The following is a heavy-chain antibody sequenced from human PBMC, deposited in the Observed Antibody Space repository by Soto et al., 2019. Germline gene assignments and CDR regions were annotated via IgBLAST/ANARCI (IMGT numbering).Heavy chain of an antibody. CDR3: ASPNTWIQLWFPFDD. J-gene: IGHJ4*02. CDR2: ISGSGGST. Sequence: PGGSLRLSCAASGFTFSSYAMSWVRQAPGKGLEWVSAISGSGGSTYYADSVKGRFTISRDNSKNTLYLQMNSLRAEDTALYYCASPNTWIQLWFPFDDWGQGTLVTFSS. CDR1: GFTFSSYA. V-gene: IGHV3-23*01. D-gene: IGHD5-18*01.